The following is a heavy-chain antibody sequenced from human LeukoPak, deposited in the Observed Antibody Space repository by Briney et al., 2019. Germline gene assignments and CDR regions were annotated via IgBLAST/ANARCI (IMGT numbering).Heavy chain of an antibody. CDR2: TYYSQST. Sequence: PSQTLSLTCTVSAGSISSGGYYWGWLRQHPGKGLEWIGYTYYSQSTYYNPSLKSRVTISVDTSKNQFSLKLSSVTAADTAVYYCARDSYYDRTNLFDPWGQGTLVTVSS. J-gene: IGHJ5*02. CDR1: AGSISSGGYY. CDR3: ARDSYYDRTNLFDP. V-gene: IGHV4-31*03. D-gene: IGHD3-22*01.